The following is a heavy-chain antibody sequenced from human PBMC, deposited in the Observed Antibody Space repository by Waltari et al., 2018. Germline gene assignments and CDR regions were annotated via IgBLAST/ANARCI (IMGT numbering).Heavy chain of an antibody. D-gene: IGHD2-15*01. V-gene: IGHV1-69*08. CDR2: IIPIFVTA. CDR1: GGTFSSYA. Sequence: QVQLVQSGAEVKKPGSSVKVSCKASGGTFSSYAISWVRQAPGQGLEWMGRIIPIFVTANYAQKFQGRVTITADKSTSTAYMELSSLRSEDTAVYYCARDRAYCSGGSCYGDNWYFDLWGRGTLVTVSS. J-gene: IGHJ2*01. CDR3: ARDRAYCSGGSCYGDNWYFDL.